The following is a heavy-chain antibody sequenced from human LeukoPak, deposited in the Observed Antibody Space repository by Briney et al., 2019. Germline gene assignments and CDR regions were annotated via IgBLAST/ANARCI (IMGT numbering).Heavy chain of an antibody. CDR2: ISSSGSTI. CDR1: GFTFSDYY. V-gene: IGHV3-11*01. CDR3: AGKKVAGTGIPNWFDP. Sequence: GVSLRLSCAASGFTFSDYYMSWIRQAPGKGLEWVSYISSSGSTIYYADSVKGRFTISRDNAKNSLYLQMNSLRAEDTAVYYCAGKKVAGTGIPNWFDPWGQGTLVTVSS. J-gene: IGHJ5*02. D-gene: IGHD6-19*01.